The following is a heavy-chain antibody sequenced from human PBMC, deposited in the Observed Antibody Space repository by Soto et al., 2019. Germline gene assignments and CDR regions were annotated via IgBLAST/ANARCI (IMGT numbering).Heavy chain of an antibody. Sequence: SETLSLTCAVDGGSVSGYYCGWISHSAGEGLERIGEINHQGSSDYNPSLKTPVTISIAASKNHVTLELTSMTAADTAIYYCARSDNRNSPYGVDVWGQGTLVTVSS. V-gene: IGHV4-34*01. CDR3: ARSDNRNSPYGVDV. D-gene: IGHD1-7*01. J-gene: IGHJ6*02. CDR1: GGSVSGYY. CDR2: INHQGSS.